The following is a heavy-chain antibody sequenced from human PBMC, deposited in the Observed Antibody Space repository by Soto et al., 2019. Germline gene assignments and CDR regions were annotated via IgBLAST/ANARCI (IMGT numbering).Heavy chain of an antibody. Sequence: EVQLLESGGGVVQPGGSLRLSCAASGFTFSDYAMSWVRQTPGKGLQWVSGVGGSDDDKHYADSVRGRFIVSRDNPNITLYLPMNCLRADDTAMYYCAKDATSFNGVSAPIDIWGQATEVTVSS. J-gene: IGHJ3*02. V-gene: IGHV3-23*01. D-gene: IGHD2-8*01. CDR3: AKDATSFNGVSAPIDI. CDR1: GFTFSDYA. CDR2: VGGSDDDK.